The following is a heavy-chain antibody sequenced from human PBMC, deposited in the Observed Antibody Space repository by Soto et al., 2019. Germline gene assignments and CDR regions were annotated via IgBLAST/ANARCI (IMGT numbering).Heavy chain of an antibody. CDR2: ISYDGSNK. Sequence: QVQLVESGGGVVQPGRSLRLSCAASGFTFSSYAMHWVRQAPGKGLEWVAVISYDGSNKYYADSVKGRFTISRDNSKNTLYLQMNSLRAEDTAVYYCARSHTPYSSSARPAGKLWGRGTLVTVSS. J-gene: IGHJ2*01. D-gene: IGHD6-6*01. CDR1: GFTFSSYA. CDR3: ARSHTPYSSSARPAGKL. V-gene: IGHV3-30-3*01.